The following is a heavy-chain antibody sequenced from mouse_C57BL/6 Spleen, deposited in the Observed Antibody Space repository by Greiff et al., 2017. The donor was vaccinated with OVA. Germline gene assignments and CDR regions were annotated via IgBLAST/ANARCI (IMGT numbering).Heavy chain of an antibody. V-gene: IGHV1-52*01. CDR1: GYTFTSYW. J-gene: IGHJ2*01. CDR3: AITEYYFDY. CDR2: IDPSDSAT. Sequence: VQLQQPGAELVRPGSSVKLSCKASGYTFTSYWMHWVKQRPIQGLEWIGNIDPSDSATHYNQKFKDKATLTVDKSSSTAYLQLSSLTSEDSAVYYCAITEYYFDYWGQGTTLTVSS. D-gene: IGHD1-1*01.